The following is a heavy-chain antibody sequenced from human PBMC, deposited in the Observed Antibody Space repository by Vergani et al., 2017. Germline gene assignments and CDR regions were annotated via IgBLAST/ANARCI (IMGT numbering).Heavy chain of an antibody. J-gene: IGHJ4*02. CDR3: AAIVGATGGLDY. D-gene: IGHD1-26*01. CDR1: RYPFSRYG. Sequence: QLVQSGAEVKKPGASVRVSCKASRYPFSRYGISWVRQAPGQGLEWMGWIVVGSGNTNYAQKFQERVTITRDMSTSTAYMELSSLRSEDTAVYYCAAIVGATGGLDYWGQGTLVTVSS. CDR2: IVVGSGNT. V-gene: IGHV1-58*02.